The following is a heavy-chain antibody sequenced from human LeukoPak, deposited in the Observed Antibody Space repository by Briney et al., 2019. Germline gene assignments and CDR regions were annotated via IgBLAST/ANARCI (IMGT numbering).Heavy chain of an antibody. J-gene: IGHJ5*02. Sequence: PSETLSLTCTVSGGSVSSGSYYWSWIRQPPGKGLEWIGYNYYSGSTNYNPSLKSRVTISGDTSKNQFSLKVSSVTAADTAVYYCARGPVAGTEGWFDPWGQGTLVTVSS. D-gene: IGHD6-19*01. CDR3: ARGPVAGTEGWFDP. CDR1: GGSVSSGSYY. V-gene: IGHV4-61*01. CDR2: NYYSGST.